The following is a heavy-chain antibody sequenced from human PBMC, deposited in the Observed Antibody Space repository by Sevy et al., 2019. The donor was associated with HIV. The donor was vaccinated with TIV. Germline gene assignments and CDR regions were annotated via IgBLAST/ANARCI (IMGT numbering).Heavy chain of an antibody. V-gene: IGHV4-39*01. CDR1: GDSISSQSYY. Sequence: SETPSLTCTVSGDSISSQSYYWAWIRQSPGKGLEWIASIYYTGSSYYNLSLRGRVTISVDTSKEQISLKLSSVTAADTAVYFCARQVRFSGVIINHFDYWGHGTLVTVSS. D-gene: IGHD3-3*01. CDR2: IYYTGSS. CDR3: ARQVRFSGVIINHFDY. J-gene: IGHJ4*01.